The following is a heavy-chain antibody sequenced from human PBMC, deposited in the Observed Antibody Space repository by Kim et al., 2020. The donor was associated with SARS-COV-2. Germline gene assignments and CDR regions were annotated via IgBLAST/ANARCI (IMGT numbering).Heavy chain of an antibody. CDR1: GGSFSGYY. CDR3: PRVGCSGTSCSATDYYYYG. D-gene: IGHD2-2*01. V-gene: IGHV4-34*01. CDR2: INHSGST. Sequence: SETLSLTCAVYGGSFSGYYWSWIRQPPGKGLEWIGEINHSGSTNYNPSLKSRVTISVDTSKNQFSLKLSSVTAADTAVYYRPRVGCSGTSCSATDYYYYG. J-gene: IGHJ6*01.